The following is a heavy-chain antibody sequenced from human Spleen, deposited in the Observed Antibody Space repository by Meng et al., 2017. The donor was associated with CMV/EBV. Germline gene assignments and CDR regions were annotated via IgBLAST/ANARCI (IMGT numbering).Heavy chain of an antibody. CDR1: GYTLTELS. CDR2: FDPEDGET. CDR3: ATDQGGSSSWYVYFQH. J-gene: IGHJ1*01. V-gene: IGHV1-24*01. Sequence: QVQLVTSGAEVKKPGASVKVSCKVSGYTLTELSMHWVRQAPGKGLEWMGGFDPEDGETIYAQKFQGRVTMTEDTSTDTAYMELSSLRSEDTAVYYCATDQGGSSSWYVYFQHWGQGTLVTVSS. D-gene: IGHD6-13*01.